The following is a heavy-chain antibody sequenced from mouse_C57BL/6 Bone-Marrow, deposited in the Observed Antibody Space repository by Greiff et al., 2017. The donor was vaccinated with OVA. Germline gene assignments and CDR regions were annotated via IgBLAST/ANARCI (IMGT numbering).Heavy chain of an antibody. CDR3: ASLAYYSNPSDY. CDR2: INPNNGGT. Sequence: EVQLQQSGPELVKPGASVKISCKASGYTFTDYYMNWVKQSHGKSLEWIGDINPNNGGTSYNQKFKGKATLTVDKSSSTAYMELRSLTSEDSAVYYCASLAYYSNPSDYWGQGTTLTVSS. J-gene: IGHJ2*01. D-gene: IGHD2-5*01. V-gene: IGHV1-26*01. CDR1: GYTFTDYY.